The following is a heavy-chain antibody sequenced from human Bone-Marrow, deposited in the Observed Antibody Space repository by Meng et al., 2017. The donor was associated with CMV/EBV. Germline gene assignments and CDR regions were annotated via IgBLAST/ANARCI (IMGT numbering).Heavy chain of an antibody. V-gene: IGHV3-11*01. J-gene: IGHJ6*02. Sequence: GESLKISCAASGFTFSDYYMSWIRQAPGNGLEWVSYISSIGITIYYADSVKGRFTISRDNAKNSLYLQMNSLRAEDTAVYYCARGRPQGFLEWLPSYGMDVWGQGTTVTVSS. CDR1: GFTFSDYY. D-gene: IGHD3-3*01. CDR2: ISSIGITI. CDR3: ARGRPQGFLEWLPSYGMDV.